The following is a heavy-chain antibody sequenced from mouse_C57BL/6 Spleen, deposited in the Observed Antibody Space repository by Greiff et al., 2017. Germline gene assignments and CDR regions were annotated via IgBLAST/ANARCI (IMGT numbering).Heavy chain of an antibody. CDR2: IDPETGGT. V-gene: IGHV1-15*01. Sequence: QVQLQQSGAELVRPGASVTLSCKASGYTFTDYEMHWVKQTPVHGLEWIGAIDPETGGTAYNQKFKGKAILTADKSSSTAYMRLRSLTSEDSAVYYCTRLTFCAMEDWGQGTSVTVSS. CDR3: TRLTFCAMED. CDR1: GYTFTDYE. J-gene: IGHJ4*01. D-gene: IGHD1-3*01.